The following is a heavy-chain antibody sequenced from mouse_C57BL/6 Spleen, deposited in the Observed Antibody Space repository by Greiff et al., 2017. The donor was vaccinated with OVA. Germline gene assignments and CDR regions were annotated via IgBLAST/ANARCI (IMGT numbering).Heavy chain of an antibody. V-gene: IGHV1-39*01. D-gene: IGHD1-1*01. CDR3: ARGDYYGRPLDY. CDR1: GYSFTDYN. CDR2: INPNYGTT. J-gene: IGHJ2*01. Sequence: EVQVVESGPELVKPGASVKISCKASGYSFTDYNMNWVQQSNGKSLEWIGVINPNYGTTSYNQKFKGKATLTVDQSSSTAYMQLNSLTSEDSAVYYCARGDYYGRPLDYWGQGTTLTVSS.